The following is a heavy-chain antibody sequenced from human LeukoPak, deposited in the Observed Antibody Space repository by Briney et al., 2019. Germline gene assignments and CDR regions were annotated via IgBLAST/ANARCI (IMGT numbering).Heavy chain of an antibody. CDR1: GASISTGDDN. CDR2: IYSGGRT. CDR3: ARELMFYPGNIDS. V-gene: IGHV4-30-4*01. D-gene: IGHD1-14*01. Sequence: KPLETLSLTCTVSGASISTGDDNWSWICQAPGRGLEWIGYIYSGGRTYYNPSLESRVSMSLDTSKNQFSLKVNFVSAADTAVYYCARELMFYPGNIDSWGQGTLVTVSS. J-gene: IGHJ5*02.